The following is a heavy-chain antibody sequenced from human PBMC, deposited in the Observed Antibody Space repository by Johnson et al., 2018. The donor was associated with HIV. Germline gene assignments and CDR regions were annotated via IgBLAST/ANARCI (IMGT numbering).Heavy chain of an antibody. CDR1: GFAFRTYW. CDR2: IYKDGSST. J-gene: IGHJ3*02. V-gene: IGHV3-74*03. D-gene: IGHD3-22*01. Sequence: EVQLVESGGGLVQPGGSLRLSCAASGFAFRTYWMVWVRQVPGKRPVWVARIYKDGSSTTYEASVRGRFTLSRDNAKYTLYLQMNSLRAEDTAVYYCARDRGYWDACDIWGQGTMVTVSS. CDR3: ARDRGYWDACDI.